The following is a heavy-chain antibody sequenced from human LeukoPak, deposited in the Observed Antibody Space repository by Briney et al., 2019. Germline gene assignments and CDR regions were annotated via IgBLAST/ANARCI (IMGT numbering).Heavy chain of an antibody. D-gene: IGHD4-17*01. J-gene: IGHJ6*01. V-gene: IGHV4-61*09. Sequence: SETLSLTCTVSGDSLTSGSRYWSWLRQPAGQGLEWIGHFYSSTRTTYNPSLERRVTISGDTAKNQFSLKLDSVTAADMAVYFCARCMSELDYGDYAYYYHMDVWGKGPRSPSPQ. CDR1: GDSLTSGSRY. CDR2: FYSSTRT. CDR3: ARCMSELDYGDYAYYYHMDV.